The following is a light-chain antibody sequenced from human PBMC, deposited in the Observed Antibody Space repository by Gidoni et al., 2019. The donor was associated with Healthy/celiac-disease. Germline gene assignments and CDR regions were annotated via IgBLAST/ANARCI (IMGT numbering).Light chain of an antibody. CDR3: SSYAGSNTP. CDR1: SSDVGGYNY. J-gene: IGLJ1*01. V-gene: IGLV2-8*01. Sequence: QSALTQPPSASGSPGQSVTISCTGTSSDVGGYNYVSWYQQHPGKAPKLMIYEVSKRPSGVPDSFSGSKSGNTASLTVSGLQAEDEANYYCSSYAGSNTPFGTGTKVAVL. CDR2: EVS.